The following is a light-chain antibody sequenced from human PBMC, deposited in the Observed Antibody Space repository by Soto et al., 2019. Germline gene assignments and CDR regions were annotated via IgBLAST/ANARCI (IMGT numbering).Light chain of an antibody. J-gene: IGKJ5*01. CDR3: QQSYSTPRIT. Sequence: EIVVTQSPPTLSVSPGERATLSCRASQSVSSNLAWYQQKPGQAPRLPIYGASSRATGIPDRFSGSGSGTDFTLTISSLQPEDFATYYCQQSYSTPRITFGQGTRLEIK. CDR2: GAS. V-gene: IGKV3D-15*01. CDR1: QSVSSN.